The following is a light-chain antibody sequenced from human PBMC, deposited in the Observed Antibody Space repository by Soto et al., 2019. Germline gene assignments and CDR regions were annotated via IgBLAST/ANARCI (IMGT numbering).Light chain of an antibody. Sequence: EIVMTQSPATLSVSPGEGATLSCRASQGLTTKLAWYQQKPGQAPRLLIYGASTWATGIPARFSGSGSGTEFTLTISSLQSEDFAVYYCQQYNNWPPYTFGQGTKVDIK. V-gene: IGKV3-15*01. CDR1: QGLTTK. CDR3: QQYNNWPPYT. J-gene: IGKJ2*01. CDR2: GAS.